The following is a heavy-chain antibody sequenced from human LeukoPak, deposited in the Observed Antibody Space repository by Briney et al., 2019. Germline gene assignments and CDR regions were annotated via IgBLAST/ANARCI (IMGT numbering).Heavy chain of an antibody. J-gene: IGHJ4*02. V-gene: IGHV4-39*01. Sequence: PSETLSLTCTVSGGSISNSGYYWGWIRQPPGKGLEWIGNIYYSGSTYSNPSLKSRVTISVDMSKNQFSLKLSSVTAADTAVYYCAKTYYYDPFDYWGQGTLVTVSS. CDR2: IYYSGST. CDR1: GGSISNSGYY. CDR3: AKTYYYDPFDY. D-gene: IGHD3-22*01.